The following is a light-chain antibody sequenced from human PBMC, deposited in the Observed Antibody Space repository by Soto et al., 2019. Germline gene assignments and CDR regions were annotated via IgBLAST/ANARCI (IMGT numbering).Light chain of an antibody. CDR1: QSVSSN. V-gene: IGKV3D-15*01. Sequence: EIVMTQSPATLSVSPGERATLSCRASQSVSSNLAWYQQKPGQAPRLLIYGASTRATGIPARFSGSGSGTEFTLTISRLEPEDFAVYYCQQRSNLWTFGQGTKVDIK. J-gene: IGKJ1*01. CDR2: GAS. CDR3: QQRSNLWT.